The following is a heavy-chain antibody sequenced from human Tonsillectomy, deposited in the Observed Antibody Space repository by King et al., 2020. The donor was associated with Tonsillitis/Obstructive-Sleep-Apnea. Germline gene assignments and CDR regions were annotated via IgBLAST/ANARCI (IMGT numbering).Heavy chain of an antibody. D-gene: IGHD2-2*01. CDR2: ITCSGGTT. CDR3: AKGYCSTTSCSSDY. CDR1: GFTFSYYA. J-gene: IGHJ4*02. V-gene: IGHV3-23*01. Sequence: VQLLESGGGLVQPGGSLRLSCAASGFTFSYYAMSWVRQAPGKGLEWVSGITCSGGTTSYADSVKGRFIISRDKSKDTLYLQMNSLRAEETALYYGAKGYCSTTSCSSDYWGQGTLVSVFS.